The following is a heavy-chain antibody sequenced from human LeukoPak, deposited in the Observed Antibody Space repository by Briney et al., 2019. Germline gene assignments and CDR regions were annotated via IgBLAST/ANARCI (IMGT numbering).Heavy chain of an antibody. D-gene: IGHD1-14*01. CDR3: ARGRKGIYYYYYYMDV. CDR1: GGSFSGYY. CDR2: INHSGST. J-gene: IGHJ6*03. V-gene: IGHV4-34*01. Sequence: SETLSLTCAVYGGSFSGYYWSWIRQPPGKGLEWIGEINHSGSTNYNPSLKSRATISVDTSKNQFSLKLSSVTAADTAVYYCARGRKGIYYYYYYMDVWGKGTTVTVSS.